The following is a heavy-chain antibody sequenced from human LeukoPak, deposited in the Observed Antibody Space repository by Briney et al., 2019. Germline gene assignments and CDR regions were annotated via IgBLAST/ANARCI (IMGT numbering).Heavy chain of an antibody. CDR2: IIPIFGTA. D-gene: IGHD3-9*01. CDR1: GGTFSSYA. V-gene: IGHV1-69*06. Sequence: SVKVSCKASGGTFSSYAISWVRQAPGQGLEWMGGIIPIFGTANYAQKFQGRATITADKSTSTAYMELSSLRSEDTAVYYCARGTYYDILTGYFGENYYYYYYMDVWGKGTTVTVSS. CDR3: ARGTYYDILTGYFGENYYYYYYMDV. J-gene: IGHJ6*03.